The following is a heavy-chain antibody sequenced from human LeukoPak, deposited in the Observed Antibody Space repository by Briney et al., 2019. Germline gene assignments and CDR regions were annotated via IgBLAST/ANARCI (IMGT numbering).Heavy chain of an antibody. CDR3: ATVIGPLSGIIHY. J-gene: IGHJ4*02. CDR2: ISGSGGSI. CDR1: GFTFSGYA. Sequence: GGSLRLSCTVSGFTFSGYAMSWVRQAPGKGLEWVSAISGSGGSIYYADSVKGRFTISRDNSKNTLYLQMNSLRAEDTAVFYCATVIGPLSGIIHYWGPGTLVTVSS. V-gene: IGHV3-23*01. D-gene: IGHD1-14*01.